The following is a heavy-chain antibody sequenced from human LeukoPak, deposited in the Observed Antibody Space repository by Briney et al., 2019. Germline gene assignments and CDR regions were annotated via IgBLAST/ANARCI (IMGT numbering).Heavy chain of an antibody. CDR3: AKDRGSCSSTSCSANWFDP. D-gene: IGHD2-2*01. CDR2: ISWNSGSI. V-gene: IGHV3-9*01. Sequence: GRSLRLSCAASGFTFYDYAMHWVRQAPGKGLEWVSGISWNSGSIVYADSVKGRFTISRDNSKNTLYLQMNSLRAEDTAVYYCAKDRGSCSSTSCSANWFDPWGQGTLVTVSS. J-gene: IGHJ5*02. CDR1: GFTFYDYA.